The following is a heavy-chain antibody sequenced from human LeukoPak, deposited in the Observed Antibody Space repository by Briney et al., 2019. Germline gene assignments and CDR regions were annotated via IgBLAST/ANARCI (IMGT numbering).Heavy chain of an antibody. V-gene: IGHV4-59*08. J-gene: IGHJ3*02. Sequence: SETLSLTCTVSGGAISSYDWSWIRQPPGKGLEGFGYIYYSGSTNYNPFLKSRVTISLDTSKNQVSLKLSPVTAEDTAVYYCARQEGLYYSIWGQGTMVTVSS. CDR3: ARQEGLYYSI. CDR2: IYYSGST. D-gene: IGHD3-10*01. CDR1: GGAISSYD.